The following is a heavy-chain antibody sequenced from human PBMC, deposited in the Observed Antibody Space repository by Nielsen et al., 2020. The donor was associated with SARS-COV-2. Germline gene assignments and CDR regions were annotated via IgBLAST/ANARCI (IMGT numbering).Heavy chain of an antibody. CDR1: GFTLGRFD. CDR3: ARGKYYYGLDV. CDR2: IGSAGDT. V-gene: IGHV3-13*04. J-gene: IGHJ6*02. Sequence: GESLKISCAASGFTLGRFDMHWVRQSTGKGLEWLSAIGSAGDTYYPDSVKGRFTISRESAKNSLFLQMNSLRAGDTAVYYCARGKYYYGLDVWGQGTTVTVSS.